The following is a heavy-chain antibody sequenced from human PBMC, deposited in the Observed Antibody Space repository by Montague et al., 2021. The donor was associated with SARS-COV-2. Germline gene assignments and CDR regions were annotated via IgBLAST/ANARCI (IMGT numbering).Heavy chain of an antibody. J-gene: IGHJ4*02. D-gene: IGHD5-24*01. V-gene: IGHV3-23*03. CDR1: GFTFSIFA. CDR2: LYKDDRTT. Sequence: SLRLSCAASGFTFSIFAMSWARQAPGKGLEWISVLYKDDRTTGYAGSVKGRFTISRDNSKNTLYLQMDSLRVEDTAVYYCAKGNGYNPRNWSFDYWGRGTLVTVSS. CDR3: AKGNGYNPRNWSFDY.